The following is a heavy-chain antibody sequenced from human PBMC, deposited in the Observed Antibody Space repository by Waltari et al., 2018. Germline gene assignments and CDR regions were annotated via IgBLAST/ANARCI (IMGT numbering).Heavy chain of an antibody. CDR3: ARHNGPSAYYYGWFDP. J-gene: IGHJ5*02. CDR1: GHSFASYW. Sequence: EVQLVQSGAEVKKPGESLKISCKGSGHSFASYWIGWLCQMPGKGLEWMGIIYPGDSDTRYSPSFQGQVTISADKSISTAYLQWSSLQASDTAMYYCARHNGPSAYYYGWFDPWGQGTLVTVSS. V-gene: IGHV5-51*01. CDR2: IYPGDSDT. D-gene: IGHD3-10*01.